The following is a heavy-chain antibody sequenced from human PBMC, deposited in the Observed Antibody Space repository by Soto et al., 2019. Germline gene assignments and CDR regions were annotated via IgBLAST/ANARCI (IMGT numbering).Heavy chain of an antibody. J-gene: IGHJ4*01. CDR1: GGSMRNVY. D-gene: IGHD2-15*01. CDR3: ARAHAPTLPFDY. CDR2: IFHSGNA. V-gene: IGHV4-59*01. Sequence: PSETLSLTCTVSGGSMRNVYWSWIRQSPGKRLEWLGFIFHSGNAKYNPSLKSRVTISIDTSKNQFSLSLDSVTAADTAIYFCARAHAPTLPFDYWGQGALVTVSS.